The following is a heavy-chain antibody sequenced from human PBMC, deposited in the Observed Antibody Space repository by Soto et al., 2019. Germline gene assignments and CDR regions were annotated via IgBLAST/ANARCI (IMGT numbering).Heavy chain of an antibody. J-gene: IGHJ1*01. Sequence: SVKVSCKASGGTFSSYAISWVRQAPGQGLEWMGGIIPIFGTANYAQKFQGRVTITADKSTSTAYMELSSLRSEDTAVYYCASLVVVAATGPAEYFQHWGQGTLVTVS. CDR2: IIPIFGTA. V-gene: IGHV1-69*06. D-gene: IGHD2-15*01. CDR3: ASLVVVAATGPAEYFQH. CDR1: GGTFSSYA.